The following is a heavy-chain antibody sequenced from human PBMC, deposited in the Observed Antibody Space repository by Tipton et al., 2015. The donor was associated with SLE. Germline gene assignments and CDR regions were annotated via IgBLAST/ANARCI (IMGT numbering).Heavy chain of an antibody. CDR3: ASGGYYASGSYYGGWFDP. CDR2: THTSGST. J-gene: IGHJ5*02. CDR1: GGSISNYY. V-gene: IGHV4-4*08. D-gene: IGHD3-10*01. Sequence: TLSLTCKVSGGSISNYYWSWIRLTSGEGLEWIGYTHTSGSTNYNPSLKSRVSISVDTSKNQVSLKLTSVTAADTGVYYCASGGYYASGSYYGGWFDPWGQGTLVTVSS.